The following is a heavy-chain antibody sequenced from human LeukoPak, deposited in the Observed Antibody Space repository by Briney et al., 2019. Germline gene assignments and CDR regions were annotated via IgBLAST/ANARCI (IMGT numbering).Heavy chain of an antibody. J-gene: IGHJ4*02. Sequence: SETLSLTCTVSGGSLSSSSTSYWGWIRQPPGKGLEWIGSMNYGGASHYNPSLKSRGTISVDTSKKHFSLKLSSVTAADTAVYYCTRYDSDTVMLDYWGQGTLVTVSS. V-gene: IGHV4-39*01. D-gene: IGHD3-22*01. CDR3: TRYDSDTVMLDY. CDR2: MNYGGAS. CDR1: GGSLSSSSTSY.